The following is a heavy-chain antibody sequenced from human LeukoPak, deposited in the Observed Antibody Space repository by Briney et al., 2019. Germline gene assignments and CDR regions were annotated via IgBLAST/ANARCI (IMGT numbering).Heavy chain of an antibody. J-gene: IGHJ4*02. CDR2: VYYSGST. CDR1: GGSISSYY. CDR3: ARVGYYASGNYYNDRGAFDY. D-gene: IGHD3-10*01. Sequence: SETLSLTCTVSGGSISSYYWSWIRQPPGKGLEWIGYVYYSGSTNYNPSLKSRVTISVDTSKKQFSLKLSSLTAADTAVYYCARVGYYASGNYYNDRGAFDYWGQGTLVIVSS. V-gene: IGHV4-59*01.